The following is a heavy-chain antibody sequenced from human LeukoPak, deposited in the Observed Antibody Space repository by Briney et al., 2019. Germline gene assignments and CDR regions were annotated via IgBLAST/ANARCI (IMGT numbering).Heavy chain of an antibody. J-gene: IGHJ4*02. V-gene: IGHV1-18*01. D-gene: IGHD3-16*01. CDR2: ISAYNGNT. Sequence: ASVKVSCKASGYTFTSYGISWVRQAPRQGLEWMGWISAYNGNTNYAQKLQGRDTMTTDTSTSTAYMELRSLRSDDTAVYYCARSYTIEVFAVGVLGYWGQGTLVTVSS. CDR1: GYTFTSYG. CDR3: ARSYTIEVFAVGVLGY.